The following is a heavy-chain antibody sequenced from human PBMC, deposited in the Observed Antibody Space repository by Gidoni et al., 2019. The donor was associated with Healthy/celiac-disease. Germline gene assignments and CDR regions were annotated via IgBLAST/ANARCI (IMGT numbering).Heavy chain of an antibody. CDR3: TRGGVGATNWFDP. CDR1: GFTLGDYA. CDR2: IRSKAYGVTT. D-gene: IGHD1-26*01. V-gene: IGHV3-49*04. J-gene: IGHJ5*02. Sequence: EVQLVESGGGFVQPGRSRSLSCPASGFTLGDYAMRWVRQAPGKGLEWVCFIRSKAYGVTTEYAASVKGRFTISRDDAKRIAYLQMNSLKTEDTAVYYCTRGGVGATNWFDPWGQGTLVTVSS.